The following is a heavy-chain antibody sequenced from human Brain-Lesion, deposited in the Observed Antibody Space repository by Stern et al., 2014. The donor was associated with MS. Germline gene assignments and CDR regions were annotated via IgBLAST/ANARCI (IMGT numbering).Heavy chain of an antibody. CDR3: AGEEDIRYCSGGSCTGNWFDP. Sequence: QVQLVESGPGLVKPSETLSLTCTVAGGSVSSTSYAWAWIRQPPGKGLEWIGTIYYSGNTYYSPSLKSRLTISLDTSKNHFSWRLSSVTAADTAVYYCAGEEDIRYCSGGSCTGNWFDPWGQGTLVTVSS. CDR1: GGSVSSTSYA. J-gene: IGHJ5*02. V-gene: IGHV4-39*02. D-gene: IGHD2-15*01. CDR2: IYYSGNT.